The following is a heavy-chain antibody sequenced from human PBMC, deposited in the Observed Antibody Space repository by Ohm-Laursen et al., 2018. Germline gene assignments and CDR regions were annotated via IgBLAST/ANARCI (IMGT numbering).Heavy chain of an antibody. J-gene: IGHJ5*02. CDR3: ARGQYSSSWYDWFDP. V-gene: IGHV3-11*04. D-gene: IGHD6-13*01. CDR2: ISSSGSTI. Sequence: SLRLSCSASGFTFSDYYMSWIRQAPGKGLEWVSYISSSGSTIYYADSAKGRFTISRDNAKNPLYLQMNSLRADDTAVYYCARGQYSSSWYDWFDPWGQGTLVTVFS. CDR1: GFTFSDYY.